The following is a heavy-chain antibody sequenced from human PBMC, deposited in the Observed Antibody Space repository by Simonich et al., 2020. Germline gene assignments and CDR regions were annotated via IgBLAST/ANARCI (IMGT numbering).Heavy chain of an antibody. CDR1: GYTFTGYY. Sequence: QVQLVQSGAEVKKPGASVKVSCKASGYTFTGYYMHWVRQAPGQGLEGMGWINPKSGGTNYAQKFQGRVTMTRNTSISTAYMELSRLRSDDTAVYYCASSKRGYNWNDFDYWGQGTLVTVSS. CDR2: INPKSGGT. J-gene: IGHJ4*02. CDR3: ASSKRGYNWNDFDY. V-gene: IGHV1-2*02. D-gene: IGHD1-1*01.